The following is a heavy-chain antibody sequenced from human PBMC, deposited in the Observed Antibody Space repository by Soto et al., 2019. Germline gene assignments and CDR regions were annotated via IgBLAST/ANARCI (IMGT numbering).Heavy chain of an antibody. Sequence: PSETLSLTCTVSGDSISSYFWSWIRQSPGKGLEWVAYIQSSGATNYNPSLKSRVTISLDTSKSQFSLQLSSVTAADTAVFFCARLEGLATISYYFDFWGPGALVTVSS. D-gene: IGHD3-9*01. CDR1: GDSISSYF. CDR3: ARLEGLATISYYFDF. CDR2: IQSSGAT. V-gene: IGHV4-59*08. J-gene: IGHJ4*02.